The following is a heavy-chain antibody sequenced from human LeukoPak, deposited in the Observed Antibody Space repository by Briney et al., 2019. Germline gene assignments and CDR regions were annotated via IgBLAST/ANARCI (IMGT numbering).Heavy chain of an antibody. CDR2: INPNSGGT. J-gene: IGHJ4*02. CDR1: GYTFTGYY. Sequence: ASVKVSCKASGYTFTGYYMHWVRQAPGQGLEWMGWINPNSGGTNYAQKFQGRVTMTRDTSISTAYMELSRLRSGDTAVYYCARVDYDFWSGHRHFDYWGQGTLVTVSS. CDR3: ARVDYDFWSGHRHFDY. D-gene: IGHD3-3*01. V-gene: IGHV1-2*02.